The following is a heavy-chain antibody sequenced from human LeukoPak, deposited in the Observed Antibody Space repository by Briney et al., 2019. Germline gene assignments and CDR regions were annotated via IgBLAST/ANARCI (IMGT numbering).Heavy chain of an antibody. D-gene: IGHD3-22*01. CDR3: ARVKDYYDSSGPLYFDS. Sequence: PSETLSLTCTVSGASISDYYWTWIRQPPGKGLEWIGYIYYSGSTNYNRSLKSRVTLSVDTSNNHVYLKVNSVTAADTAVYYGARVKDYYDSSGPLYFDSWGQGTLVTVSS. CDR2: IYYSGST. V-gene: IGHV4-59*01. CDR1: GASISDYY. J-gene: IGHJ4*02.